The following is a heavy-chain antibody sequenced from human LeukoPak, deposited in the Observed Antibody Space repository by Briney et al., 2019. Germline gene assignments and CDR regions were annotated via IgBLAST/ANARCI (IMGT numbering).Heavy chain of an antibody. D-gene: IGHD2-15*01. Sequence: NPGGSLRLSCAASGFTFSSYSMNWVRQAPGKGLEWVSSIRSSSSYIYYADSVKGRFTISRDNAKNSLYLQMNSLRAEDTAVYYCARDRGEYCSGGSCYWYNWFDPWGQGTLVTVSS. J-gene: IGHJ5*02. V-gene: IGHV3-21*01. CDR2: IRSSSSYI. CDR3: ARDRGEYCSGGSCYWYNWFDP. CDR1: GFTFSSYS.